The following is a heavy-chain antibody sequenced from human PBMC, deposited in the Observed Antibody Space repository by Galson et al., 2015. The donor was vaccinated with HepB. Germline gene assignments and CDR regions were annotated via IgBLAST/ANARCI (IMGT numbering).Heavy chain of an antibody. CDR1: GFTFSSYA. Sequence: SLRLSCAASASGFTFSSYAMSWVRQAPGKGLEWVSAISGSGGSTYYADSVRGRFTISRDNSKNTLYLQINSLRAEDTAVYYCAKVGKRITIFGVVIPLPRFDYWGQGTLVTVSS. CDR2: ISGSGGST. D-gene: IGHD3-3*01. V-gene: IGHV3-23*01. CDR3: AKVGKRITIFGVVIPLPRFDY. J-gene: IGHJ4*02.